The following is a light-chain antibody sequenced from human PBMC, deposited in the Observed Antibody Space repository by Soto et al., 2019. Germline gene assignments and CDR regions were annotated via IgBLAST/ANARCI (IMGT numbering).Light chain of an antibody. Sequence: EIVLTQSPATLSVSPGDRATLSCRASQSVNSNLAWYHLKPGQAPRLLIYDASIRAAGIPARFTGSESGTEFTLSISSLQSEDFAVYYCQQYDDWPWTFGHGTKVEIK. CDR2: DAS. V-gene: IGKV3-15*01. CDR3: QQYDDWPWT. CDR1: QSVNSN. J-gene: IGKJ1*01.